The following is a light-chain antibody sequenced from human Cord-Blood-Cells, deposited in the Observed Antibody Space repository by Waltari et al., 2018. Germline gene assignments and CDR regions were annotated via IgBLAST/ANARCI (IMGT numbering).Light chain of an antibody. V-gene: IGKV1-17*01. CDR1: PGIRNE. CDR3: LQHNSYPYT. CDR2: AAS. J-gene: IGKJ2*01. Sequence: DIQMTQSPSSLSASVGDRVTITCRASPGIRNELGWDQQKPGKAPKRLIYAASRLQSGVPSRFGGSGSGTEFTLTISGLQPGDCATYYCLQHNSYPYTFGQGTKLEIK.